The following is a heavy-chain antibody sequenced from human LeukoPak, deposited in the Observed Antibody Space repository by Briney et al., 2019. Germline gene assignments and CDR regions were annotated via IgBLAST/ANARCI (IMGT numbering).Heavy chain of an antibody. CDR2: MCYSGST. D-gene: IGHD2/OR15-2a*01. CDR1: GGSIIGYC. Sequence: SETLSLTCTVSGGSIIGYCWTWIRQPPGKGLEWIGYMCYSGSTKYNPSLKSRVTISADTSKHQFSLKLNSLTTADTAVYYCARVGTSTYPLDYWGQGTLVTVSS. V-gene: IGHV4-59*01. CDR3: ARVGTSTYPLDY. J-gene: IGHJ4*02.